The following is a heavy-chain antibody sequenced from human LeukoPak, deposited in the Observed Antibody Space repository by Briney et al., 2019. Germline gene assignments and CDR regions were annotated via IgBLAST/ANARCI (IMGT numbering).Heavy chain of an antibody. J-gene: IGHJ4*02. CDR2: IYTSGVT. D-gene: IGHD3-22*01. Sequence: SETLSLTCTVSGGSMSSFYWDWIRQPAGKGLQWIGRIYTSGVTNYNPSLKSRVIMSVDTSKNQFSLKLSSVTAVDTAVYYCAREWTSGDGSGYPYYFDYWGPGTLVTVSS. CDR1: GGSMSSFY. CDR3: AREWTSGDGSGYPYYFDY. V-gene: IGHV4-4*07.